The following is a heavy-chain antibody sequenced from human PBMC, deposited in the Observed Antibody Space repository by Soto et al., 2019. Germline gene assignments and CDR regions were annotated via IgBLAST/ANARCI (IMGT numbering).Heavy chain of an antibody. D-gene: IGHD6-6*01. CDR2: IIPILGTA. Sequence: QVQLVQSGAEVKKPGSSVKVSCEASGGTLSSYAISWVRQAPGQGLEWMGGIIPILGTAKYAQKFQGRVTITADESTSTAYMELSSLRSEDTAVYYCARSSGWEQLAGGMDVWGQGTTVTVSS. V-gene: IGHV1-69*12. CDR1: GGTLSSYA. J-gene: IGHJ6*02. CDR3: ARSSGWEQLAGGMDV.